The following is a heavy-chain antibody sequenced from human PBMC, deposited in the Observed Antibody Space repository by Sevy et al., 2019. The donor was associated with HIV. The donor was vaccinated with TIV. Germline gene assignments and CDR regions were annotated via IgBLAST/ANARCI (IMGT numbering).Heavy chain of an antibody. Sequence: GGSLRLSCAPSGFTVSRHYMRWVRQATGKGLEWVSVIYRGGRTYYADSVKGRFTISRDNSKNTLYLQMNSLRAEDTAVYYCARASGSRRAFDIWGQGTMVTVSS. V-gene: IGHV3-53*01. D-gene: IGHD1-26*01. CDR3: ARASGSRRAFDI. CDR1: GFTVSRHY. J-gene: IGHJ3*02. CDR2: IYRGGRT.